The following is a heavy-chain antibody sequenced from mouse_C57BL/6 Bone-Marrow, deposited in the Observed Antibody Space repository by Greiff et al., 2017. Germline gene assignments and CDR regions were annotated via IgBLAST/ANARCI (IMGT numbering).Heavy chain of an antibody. V-gene: IGHV5-6*01. CDR2: ISSGGSYT. CDR3: ARHGTTVVATDY. J-gene: IGHJ2*01. CDR1: GFTFSSYG. D-gene: IGHD1-1*01. Sequence: EVKLMESGGDLVKPGGSLKLSCAASGFTFSSYGMSWVRQTPDKRLEWVATISSGGSYTYSPDSVKGRFTISRDNAKNTLYLQMSSLKSEDTAMYYCARHGTTVVATDYWGQGTTLTVSS.